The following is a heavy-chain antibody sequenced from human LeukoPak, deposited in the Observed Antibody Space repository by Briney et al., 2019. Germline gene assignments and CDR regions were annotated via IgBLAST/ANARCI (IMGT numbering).Heavy chain of an antibody. Sequence: GGSLRLSCAASGFTSSSYAMSWVRQAPGKGLESVSTISGGGGKTYYADSVKGRFTVSRDNSKNTLYLQMNSLRAEDTAVYYCAQDPRRGYSYGFFAYWGQGILVTVSS. V-gene: IGHV3-23*01. D-gene: IGHD5-18*01. J-gene: IGHJ4*02. CDR1: GFTSSSYA. CDR2: ISGGGGKT. CDR3: AQDPRRGYSYGFFAY.